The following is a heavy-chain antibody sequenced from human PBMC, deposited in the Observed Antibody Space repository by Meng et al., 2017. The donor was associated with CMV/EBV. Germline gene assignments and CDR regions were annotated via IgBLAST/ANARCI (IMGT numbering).Heavy chain of an antibody. CDR2: INPNSGGT. J-gene: IGHJ5*02. CDR1: GYTFTGYY. V-gene: IGHV1-2*02. D-gene: IGHD3-22*01. Sequence: QVQLVQSGAEVKKPGASVKVSCKASGYTFTGYYMHWVRQAPGQGLEWMGWINPNSGGTNYAQKFQGRVTMTRDTSISTAYMELSRLRSDDTAVYYCARDHYYDSSGYCSDVGPWGQGTLVTVTS. CDR3: ARDHYYDSSGYCSDVGP.